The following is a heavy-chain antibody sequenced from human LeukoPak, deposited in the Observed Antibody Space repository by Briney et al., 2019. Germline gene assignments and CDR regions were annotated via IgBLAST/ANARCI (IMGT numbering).Heavy chain of an antibody. CDR3: ARHRRDPPRALDY. D-gene: IGHD5-24*01. CDR2: IYPGDSDT. Sequence: GASVKVSCKASGYTSTSYWIGWVRQMPGKGLEWMGIIYPGDSDTRYSPSFQGQVTISADKSISTAYLQWSSLKASDTAMYYCARHRRDPPRALDYWGQGTLVTVSS. V-gene: IGHV5-51*01. J-gene: IGHJ4*02. CDR1: GYTSTSYW.